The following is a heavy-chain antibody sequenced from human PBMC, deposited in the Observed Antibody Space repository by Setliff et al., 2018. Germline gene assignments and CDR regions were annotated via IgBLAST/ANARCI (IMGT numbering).Heavy chain of an antibody. V-gene: IGHV4-34*01. Sequence: SETLSLTCAVYGGSFSTYFWSWIRQPPGKGLEWIGEISHSGSANYNPSLKSRVTMSVDPSKNQFSLNLNSLTAADTAVYYFRLARCNTTSCEEALDFWSQGTLVTVSS. D-gene: IGHD2-2*01. CDR2: ISHSGSA. CDR1: GGSFSTYF. J-gene: IGHJ4*02. CDR3: RLARCNTTSCEEALDF.